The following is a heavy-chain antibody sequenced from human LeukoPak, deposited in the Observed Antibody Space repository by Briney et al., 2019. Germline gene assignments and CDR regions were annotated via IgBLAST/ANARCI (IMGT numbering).Heavy chain of an antibody. D-gene: IGHD5-18*01. CDR3: ARDTAMVTYWFDP. V-gene: IGHV1-2*02. CDR1: GYTFTGYY. Sequence: ASVKISCKSSGYTFTGYYMRWVRQAPGQGLEWMGWINPNSGGTNYAQKFQGRVTMTRDTSITTAYMELNRLRSDDTAVYYCARDTAMVTYWFDPWGQGTLVTVSS. J-gene: IGHJ5*02. CDR2: INPNSGGT.